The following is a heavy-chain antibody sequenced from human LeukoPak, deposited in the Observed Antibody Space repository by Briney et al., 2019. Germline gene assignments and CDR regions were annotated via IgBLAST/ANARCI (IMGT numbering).Heavy chain of an antibody. CDR2: INHSGST. CDR3: ARFQYYYYYGMDV. J-gene: IGHJ6*02. V-gene: IGHV4-34*01. Sequence: PSETLSLTCAVYGGSFSGYYWSWIRQPPGKGLEWIGEINHSGSTNYNPSLKSRVTISVDTSKNQFSLKLSSVTAADTAVYYCARFQYYYYYGMDVWGQGTTVTVPS. CDR1: GGSFSGYY.